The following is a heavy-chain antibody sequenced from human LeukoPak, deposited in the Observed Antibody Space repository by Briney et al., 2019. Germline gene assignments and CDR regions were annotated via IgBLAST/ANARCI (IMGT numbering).Heavy chain of an antibody. CDR3: ARDHRGVDYYYGMDV. Sequence: SETLSLTCTVSGGSISSYYWSWIRQPAGKGLEWIGRIYTSGSTNYNPPLKSRVTMSVDTSKNQFSLKLSSVTAADTAVYYCARDHRGVDYYYGMDVWGQGTTVTVSS. V-gene: IGHV4-4*07. CDR2: IYTSGST. J-gene: IGHJ6*02. D-gene: IGHD3-10*01. CDR1: GGSISSYY.